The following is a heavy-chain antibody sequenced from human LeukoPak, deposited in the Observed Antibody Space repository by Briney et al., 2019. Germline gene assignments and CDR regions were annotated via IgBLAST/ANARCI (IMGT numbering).Heavy chain of an antibody. CDR1: GYTFTSLG. Sequence: ASVKLSCTASGYTFTSLGISWVRQGPRQGIGLLAWISSYNGHTNYAQKLQGRDTMTTDTSMSIAYMELRSLRSDDTAVYYCARDTETAYDYGDIWIKYYFDYWGQGTLVTVSS. CDR3: ARDTETAYDYGDIWIKYYFDY. V-gene: IGHV1-18*01. J-gene: IGHJ4*02. CDR2: ISSYNGHT. D-gene: IGHD4-17*01.